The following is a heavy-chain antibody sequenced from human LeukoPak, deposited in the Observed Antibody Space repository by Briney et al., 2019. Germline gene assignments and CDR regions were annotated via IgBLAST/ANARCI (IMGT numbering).Heavy chain of an antibody. CDR1: GFTFSSYA. CDR3: ATRREYSSSRGY. J-gene: IGHJ4*02. CDR2: ISGSGGTT. D-gene: IGHD6-6*01. Sequence: GGSLRLSCAASGFTFSSYAMSWVRQAPGKGLEWVSAISGSGGTTYYADSVKGRFTISRDNSKSTLYVRMNSLRAEDTAVYYCATRREYSSSRGYWGQGTLVTVSS. V-gene: IGHV3-23*01.